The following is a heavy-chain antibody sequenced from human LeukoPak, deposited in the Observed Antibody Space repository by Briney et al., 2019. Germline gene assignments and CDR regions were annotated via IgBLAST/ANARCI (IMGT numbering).Heavy chain of an antibody. CDR1: GSTFSSYA. CDR2: ISGSGGST. V-gene: IGHV3-23*01. Sequence: GGSLRLSXAASGSTFSSYAMSWVRQAPGKGLEWVSAISGSGGSTYYADSVKGRFTISRDNSKNTLYLQMNSLRAEDTAVYYCAKDERSITIFGVVISDAFDIWGQGTMVTVSS. J-gene: IGHJ3*02. D-gene: IGHD3-3*01. CDR3: AKDERSITIFGVVISDAFDI.